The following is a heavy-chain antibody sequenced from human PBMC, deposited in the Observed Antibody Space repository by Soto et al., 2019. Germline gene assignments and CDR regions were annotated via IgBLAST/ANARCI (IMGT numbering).Heavy chain of an antibody. D-gene: IGHD3-16*02. CDR2: IYTSGST. CDR1: VCSISSYY. Sequence: XETLSLTCTVAVCSISSYYWSWIRQPAGKGLEWIGRIYTSGSTNYNPSLKSQVTMSVDTSKNQFSLKLSSVTAADTAVYYCARDPLVGELSPGHWGQGTLVTVSS. V-gene: IGHV4-4*07. CDR3: ARDPLVGELSPGH. J-gene: IGHJ4*02.